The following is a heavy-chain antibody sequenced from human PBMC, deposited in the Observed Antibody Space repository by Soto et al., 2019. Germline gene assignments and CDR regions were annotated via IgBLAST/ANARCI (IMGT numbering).Heavy chain of an antibody. CDR3: ARLGRWELLNYYYGMDV. Sequence: SETLSLTCTVSGGSISSSSYYWGWIRQPPGKGLEWIGSIYYSGSTYYNPSLKSRVTISVDTSKNQFSLKLSSVTAADTAVYYCARLGRWELLNYYYGMDVWGQGTTVTVSS. D-gene: IGHD1-26*01. CDR2: IYYSGST. CDR1: GGSISSSSYY. J-gene: IGHJ6*02. V-gene: IGHV4-39*01.